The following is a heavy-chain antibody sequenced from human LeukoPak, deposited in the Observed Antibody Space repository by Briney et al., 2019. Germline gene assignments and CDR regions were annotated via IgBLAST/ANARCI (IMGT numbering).Heavy chain of an antibody. D-gene: IGHD2/OR15-2a*01. CDR3: ARGSGDYFPFDY. CDR1: GYTFTSYD. J-gene: IGHJ4*02. V-gene: IGHV1-8*03. Sequence: ASVKVSCKASGYTFTSYDINWVRQATGQGLEWMGWMNPNSGNTGYAQKFQGRVTITRNTSISTAYMELSSLRSEDTAVYYCARGSGDYFPFDYWGQGTLVTVSS. CDR2: MNPNSGNT.